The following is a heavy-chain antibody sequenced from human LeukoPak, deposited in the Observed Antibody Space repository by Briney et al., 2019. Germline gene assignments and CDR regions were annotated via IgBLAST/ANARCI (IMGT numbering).Heavy chain of an antibody. CDR2: INHSGNT. CDR3: AREVSANDFWSGYSRGSIFDY. D-gene: IGHD3-3*01. J-gene: IGHJ4*02. Sequence: PETMSLTCPVYTGFFSNYYWTWISQSPGKGWEWIGEINHSGNTNDNPSLKGRVTISLDTSKNQFSLKLISVTAADTAVYYCAREVSANDFWSGYSRGSIFDYWGQGTPVTVSS. CDR1: TGFFSNYY. V-gene: IGHV4-34*01.